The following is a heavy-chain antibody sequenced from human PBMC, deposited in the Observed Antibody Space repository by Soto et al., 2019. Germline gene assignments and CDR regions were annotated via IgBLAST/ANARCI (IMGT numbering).Heavy chain of an antibody. CDR3: GRHNDYGSYEGLNERYWYIDL. D-gene: IGHD4-4*01. Sequence: SETLSLTCAVYGGSLTGYYWSWIRQPPGKGLEWIGEINHSGSTNYNPSLKSRVTISVDTSKNQFSLKLSSVTAADTAVYYCGRHNDYGSYEGLNERYWYIDLWVRGTLVTVSS. V-gene: IGHV4-34*01. J-gene: IGHJ2*01. CDR2: INHSGST. CDR1: GGSLTGYY.